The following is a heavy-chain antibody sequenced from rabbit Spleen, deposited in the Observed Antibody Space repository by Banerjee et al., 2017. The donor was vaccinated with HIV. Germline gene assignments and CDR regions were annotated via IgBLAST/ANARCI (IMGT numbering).Heavy chain of an antibody. CDR1: GFSFSSGYD. J-gene: IGHJ4*01. V-gene: IGHV1S45*01. Sequence: QEQLEESGGGLVKPGASLTLTCTASGFSFSSGYDMCWVRQAPGKGLEWIACIYADSSGTTHYASWAKGRFTISKTSSTTVTLQMTSLTAADTATYFCARSYNDNGFSLWGQGTLVTVS. CDR2: IYADSSGTT. D-gene: IGHD1-1*01. CDR3: ARSYNDNGFSL.